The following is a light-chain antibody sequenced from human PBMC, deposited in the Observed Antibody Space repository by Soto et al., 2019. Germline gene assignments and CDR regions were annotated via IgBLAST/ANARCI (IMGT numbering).Light chain of an antibody. CDR1: QSVSDSY. CDR2: AS. V-gene: IGKV3-20*01. J-gene: IGKJ3*01. CDR3: QHYGTSAL. Sequence: EIVLTQSPGTLSLSPGERATLSCRASQSVSDSYLAWYQQKPGQAPRLLIYASSRATGIPDRFSGSGSGTDFTLTISRLEPEDFAVYYCQHYGTSALFGPGTKVDIK.